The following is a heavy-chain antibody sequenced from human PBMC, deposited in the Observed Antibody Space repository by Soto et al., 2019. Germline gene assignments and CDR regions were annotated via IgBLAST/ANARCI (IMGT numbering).Heavy chain of an antibody. J-gene: IGHJ3*01. CDR2: TYYRSQWHN. V-gene: IGHV6-1*01. Sequence: QVQLQQSGPGLVKPSQTLSLTCGISGDSVSSNSATWNWIRQSPSRGLEWLGRTYYRSQWHNEYEESVKSRIAIKPDTPKNQFSLQLNSMSPGDTLSYYCARARRHLSEALDVWGRGKMVSVSS. D-gene: IGHD6-25*01. CDR3: ARARRHLSEALDV. CDR1: GDSVSSNSAT.